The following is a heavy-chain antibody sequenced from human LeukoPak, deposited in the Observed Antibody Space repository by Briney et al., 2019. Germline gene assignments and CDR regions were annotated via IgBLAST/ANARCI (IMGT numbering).Heavy chain of an antibody. V-gene: IGHV1-18*01. J-gene: IGHJ6*02. CDR1: GYTFTSYG. Sequence: ASVKVSCKASGYTFTSYGISWARQAPGQGLEWMGWISAYNGNTNYAQKLQGIVTMTTDTSTSTAYMELRSLRSDDTAVYYCARDHGTSYYDFWSGSPSYGMDVWGQGTTVTVSS. CDR2: ISAYNGNT. D-gene: IGHD3-3*01. CDR3: ARDHGTSYYDFWSGSPSYGMDV.